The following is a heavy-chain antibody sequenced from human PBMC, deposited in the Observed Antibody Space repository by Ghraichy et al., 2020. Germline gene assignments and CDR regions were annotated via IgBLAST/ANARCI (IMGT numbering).Heavy chain of an antibody. Sequence: GGSLRLSCAASGFTFSSYGMHWVRQAPGKGLEWVAFIRYDGSNKYYADSVKGRFTISRDNFKNTLYLQMNSLRAEDTAVYYCAKRITIFGVVINPLDYYYYGMDVWGQGTTVTVSS. CDR2: IRYDGSNK. V-gene: IGHV3-30*02. CDR1: GFTFSSYG. D-gene: IGHD3-3*01. J-gene: IGHJ6*02. CDR3: AKRITIFGVVINPLDYYYYGMDV.